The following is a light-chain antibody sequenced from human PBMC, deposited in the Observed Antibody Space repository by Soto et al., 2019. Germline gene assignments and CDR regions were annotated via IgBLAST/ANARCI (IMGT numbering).Light chain of an antibody. J-gene: IGKJ1*01. V-gene: IGKV1-8*01. CDR3: QQYYSYPWT. Sequence: AIRMTQYSSSLSASTVDNVTITCLASQWIHSYLAWYQQKPGKAPKLLIYAASTLQSGVPSRFSGSGSGTDFTLTISCLQSEDFATYYCQQYYSYPWTFGQGTKLEIK. CDR2: AAS. CDR1: QWIHSY.